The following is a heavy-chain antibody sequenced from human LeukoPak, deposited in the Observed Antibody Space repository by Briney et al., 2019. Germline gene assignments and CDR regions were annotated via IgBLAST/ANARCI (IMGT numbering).Heavy chain of an antibody. J-gene: IGHJ4*02. CDR2: LGGGGGST. D-gene: IGHD6-19*01. V-gene: IGHV3-23*01. CDR1: GFTFSSYA. Sequence: PGGSLRLSCVASGFTFSSYAMSWVRQAPGGGLEWVSSLGGGGGSTYYADSVKGRFTISRDNSKNTLYLQMNSLRAEDTAVYHCARRFGSGWYGDWGQGTLVTVSS. CDR3: ARRFGSGWYGD.